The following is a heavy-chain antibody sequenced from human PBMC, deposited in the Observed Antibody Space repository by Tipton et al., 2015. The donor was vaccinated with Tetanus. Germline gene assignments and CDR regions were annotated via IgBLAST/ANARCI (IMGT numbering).Heavy chain of an antibody. J-gene: IGHJ5*02. Sequence: SLRLSCAASGFTFNSHWMNWVRQDPGKGLEWVASISSTSSYIYYADSVRGRFTVSRDNAKNPLYLQMNRLRAEDTAVYYCARGWDLCRGYGPAWFDPWGQGTLVTVSS. CDR2: ISSTSSYI. V-gene: IGHV3-21*01. CDR3: ARGWDLCRGYGPAWFDP. D-gene: IGHD3-3*01. CDR1: GFTFNSHW.